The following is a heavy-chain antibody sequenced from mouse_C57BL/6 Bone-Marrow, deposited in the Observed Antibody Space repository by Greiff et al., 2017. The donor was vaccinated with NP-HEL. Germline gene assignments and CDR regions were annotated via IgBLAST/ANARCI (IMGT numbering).Heavy chain of an antibody. CDR3: ARGGDSSGSWFAY. CDR1: GYTFTDYY. D-gene: IGHD3-2*02. CDR2: INPYNGGT. Sequence: EVQLQQSGPVLVKPGASVKMSCKASGYTFTDYYMNWVKQSHGKSLEWIGVINPYNGGTSYNQKFKGKATLTVDKSSSTSYMELNSLTSEDSAVYYCARGGDSSGSWFAYWGQGTLVTVSA. J-gene: IGHJ3*01. V-gene: IGHV1-19*01.